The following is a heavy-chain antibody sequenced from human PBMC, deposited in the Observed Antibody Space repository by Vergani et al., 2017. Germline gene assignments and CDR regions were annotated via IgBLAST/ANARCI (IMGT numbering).Heavy chain of an antibody. CDR2: VDPEDGET. Sequence: EVQLVPSGAEVKKPGATMKISCKDSGYTFTDHYMHWVKPAPGKGLEWMGLVDPEDGETIYEEKFKGSVTIAADTSTATAHLELSSLRSEDTAVYYCATPQTVTTGGMEVWGQGTTVSVSS. J-gene: IGHJ6*02. V-gene: IGHV1-69-2*01. D-gene: IGHD4-17*01. CDR3: ATPQTVTTGGMEV. CDR1: GYTFTDHY.